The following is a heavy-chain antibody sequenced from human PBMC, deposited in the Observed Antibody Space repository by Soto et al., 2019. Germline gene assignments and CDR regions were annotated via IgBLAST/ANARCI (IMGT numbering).Heavy chain of an antibody. CDR3: AGESEDLISKLLY. D-gene: IGHD2-21*01. Sequence: GGTLRLPCAASRFTFTWYSMNWVRQAPGKGLEWASSISSTTNYIYYGDSMKGRFTISRDNAKNSLYLEMTSLTAEDAPVSPCAGESEDLISKLLYGGQGTLVTVSS. V-gene: IGHV3-21*06. CDR1: RFTFTWYS. CDR2: ISSTTNYI. J-gene: IGHJ4*02.